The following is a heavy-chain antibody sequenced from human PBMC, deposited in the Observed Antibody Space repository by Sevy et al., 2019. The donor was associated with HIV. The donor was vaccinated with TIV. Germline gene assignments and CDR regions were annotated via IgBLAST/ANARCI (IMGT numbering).Heavy chain of an antibody. J-gene: IGHJ4*02. Sequence: ASVKVSCKASGYTFTDYYMHWVRQAPGQGLEWMGRINPNSGGTNYAQKFQGRVTMTRDTSISTAYMELSRLRSDDTAVYYCALIVGAIDFDYWGQGTLVTVSS. CDR3: ALIVGAIDFDY. V-gene: IGHV1-2*06. CDR1: GYTFTDYY. D-gene: IGHD1-26*01. CDR2: INPNSGGT.